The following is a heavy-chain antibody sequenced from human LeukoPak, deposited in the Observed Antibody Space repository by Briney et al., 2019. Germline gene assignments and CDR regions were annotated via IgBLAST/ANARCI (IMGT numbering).Heavy chain of an antibody. D-gene: IGHD3-3*01. CDR2: ISSSCSTI. V-gene: IGHV3-48*03. CDR1: GFTFSSYE. CDR3: ARATALLRY. J-gene: IGHJ4*02. Sequence: PGGSLRLSCAASGFTFSSYEMNWVRQAPGKGLEWVSYISSSCSTIYYADAVKGRFTISRDNAKNSLYLQMNSLRAEDTAVYYCARATALLRYGGQGTLVTVSS.